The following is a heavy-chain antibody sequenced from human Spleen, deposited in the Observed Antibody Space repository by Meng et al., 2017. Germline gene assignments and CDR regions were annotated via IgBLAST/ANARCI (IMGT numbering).Heavy chain of an antibody. CDR3: ARDFYGDFSRVDY. J-gene: IGHJ4*02. Sequence: VQLVEAGGVVVQPGRSLRLSCAASGFAFTTDGMHWFRQAPGKGLEWLSFIWYDGSHKYYEDSVKGRFTISRDNSKNTLYLEMNSLRAEDTAVYYCARDFYGDFSRVDYWGQGTLVTVSS. CDR2: IWYDGSHK. CDR1: GFAFTTDG. V-gene: IGHV3-33*01. D-gene: IGHD4-17*01.